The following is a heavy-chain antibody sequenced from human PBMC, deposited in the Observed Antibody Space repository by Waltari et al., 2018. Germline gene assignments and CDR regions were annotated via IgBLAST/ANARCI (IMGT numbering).Heavy chain of an antibody. CDR1: GGTFSSYA. Sequence: QVQLVQSGAEVKKPGSSVKVSCKASGGTFSSYAISWVRQAPGQGLGWMGRIIPIFGTANDAQKVHGRVTITADESTSTAYMELSSLRSEDTAVYYCASNSHLVRGVGSDYWGQGTLVTVSS. CDR3: ASNSHLVRGVGSDY. V-gene: IGHV1-69*15. CDR2: IIPIFGTA. D-gene: IGHD3-10*01. J-gene: IGHJ4*02.